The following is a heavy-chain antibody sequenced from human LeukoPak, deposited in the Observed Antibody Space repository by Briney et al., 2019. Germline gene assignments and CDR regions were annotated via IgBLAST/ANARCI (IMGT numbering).Heavy chain of an antibody. Sequence: GGSLRLSCAVSGVTLSNYGMSWVRQAPGKGLEWVAGISDSGGSTNYADSVKGRFTISRDNAKNTLYLQMNSLRAEDTAVYFCAKRGVVIRVILVGFHKQAYYFDSWGQGALVTVSS. V-gene: IGHV3-23*01. D-gene: IGHD3-10*01. CDR2: ISDSGGST. J-gene: IGHJ4*02. CDR3: AKRGVVIRVILVGFHKQAYYFDS. CDR1: GVTLSNYG.